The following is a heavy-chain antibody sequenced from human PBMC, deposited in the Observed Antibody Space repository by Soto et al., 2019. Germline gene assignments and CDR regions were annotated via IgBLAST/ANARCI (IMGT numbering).Heavy chain of an antibody. D-gene: IGHD3-22*01. V-gene: IGHV5-10-1*01. CDR3: ARQIYDSDTGPNFQYYFDS. Sequence: PGESLKISCQVFGYTFTSYWITWVRQKPGKGLEWMGRIDPSDSQTYYSPSFRGHVTISATKSITTVFLQWSSLRASDTAMYYCARQIYDSDTGPNFQYYFDSWGQGTPVTVSS. CDR1: GYTFTSYW. J-gene: IGHJ4*02. CDR2: IDPSDSQT.